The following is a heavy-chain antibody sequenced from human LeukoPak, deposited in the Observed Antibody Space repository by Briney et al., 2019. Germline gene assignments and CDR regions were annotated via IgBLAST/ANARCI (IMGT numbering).Heavy chain of an antibody. CDR3: ARFTVTTTDGEVEY. V-gene: IGHV3-23*01. CDR2: ISGSGSST. Sequence: GGSLRLSCAASGFTFSSYAMSWVRQAPGKGLEWVSGISGSGSSTYYADSVKGRFTISRDNSKNTLYLQMNSLRAEDTAVYYCARFTVTTTDGEVEYWGQGTLVTVSS. J-gene: IGHJ4*02. CDR1: GFTFSSYA. D-gene: IGHD4-17*01.